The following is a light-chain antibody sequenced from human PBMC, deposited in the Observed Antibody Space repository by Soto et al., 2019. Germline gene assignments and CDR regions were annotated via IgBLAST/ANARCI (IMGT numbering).Light chain of an antibody. J-gene: IGKJ2*01. CDR3: QRYGGVPYT. V-gene: IGKV3-20*01. Sequence: EIVLTQSPGTLSLSPGQRATLSCRASESISRDYLAWYQQRLGQAPRLLIYGASSGATGIPDRFSGSGSGTDFTLTISRLEPEDFAIYYYQRYGGVPYTSGEVTKLEIK. CDR1: ESISRDY. CDR2: GAS.